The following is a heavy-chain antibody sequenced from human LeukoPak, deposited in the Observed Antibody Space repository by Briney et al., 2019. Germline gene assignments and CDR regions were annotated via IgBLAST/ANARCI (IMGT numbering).Heavy chain of an antibody. D-gene: IGHD3-22*01. V-gene: IGHV3-7*01. J-gene: IGHJ4*02. CDR1: GFSFSTYW. CDR3: ARETYYDSSGYSRFTY. CDR2: IKPHGSEK. Sequence: GGSLRLSCAASGFSFSTYWMSWVRQAPWRGLEWVANIKPHGSEKYYVDSVKGRFTISRDNAKNSLYLQMNSLRAEDTAVYYCARETYYDSSGYSRFTYCGQGTLVTVSS.